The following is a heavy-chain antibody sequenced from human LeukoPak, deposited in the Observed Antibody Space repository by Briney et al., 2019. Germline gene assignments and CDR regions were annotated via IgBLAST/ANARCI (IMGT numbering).Heavy chain of an antibody. CDR1: GFSLSTSGMC. V-gene: IGHV2-70*01. CDR3: ARIRRYYDFWRGYYYYFDY. J-gene: IGHJ4*02. D-gene: IGHD3-3*01. Sequence: SGPTLVNPTQTLTLTCTFSGFSLSTSGMCVSWIRQPPGKALEWLALIDWDDDKYYSTSLKTRLTISKDTSKNQVVLTMTNMDPVDTATYYCARIRRYYDFWRGYYYYFDYWGQGTLVTVSS. CDR2: IDWDDDK.